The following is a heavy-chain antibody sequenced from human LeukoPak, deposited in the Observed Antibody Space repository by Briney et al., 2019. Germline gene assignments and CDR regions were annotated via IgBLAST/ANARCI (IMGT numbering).Heavy chain of an antibody. J-gene: IGHJ2*01. Sequence: PSETLPLTCTVSGGSISSYYWSWIRQPPGKGLEWLGYIYYSGSTNYNPSLKSRVTISVDTSKNQFSLKLSSVTAADTAVYYCARHGTYMVAEYWYFDLWGRGTLVTVSS. D-gene: IGHD2-15*01. CDR3: ARHGTYMVAEYWYFDL. CDR2: IYYSGST. V-gene: IGHV4-59*08. CDR1: GGSISSYY.